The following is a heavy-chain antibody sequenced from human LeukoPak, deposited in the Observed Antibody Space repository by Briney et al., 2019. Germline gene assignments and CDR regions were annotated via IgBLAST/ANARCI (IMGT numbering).Heavy chain of an antibody. CDR3: ARPLGSGSYGY. J-gene: IGHJ4*02. CDR1: GFTFTNYW. D-gene: IGHD1-26*01. CDR2: INGDGSTT. Sequence: GGSLRLSCAASGFTFTNYWIHWVRQAPGKGLVWVSRINGDGSTTNYAGSVKGRFTTSRDNAKNTLYLRMNSLRAEDTAVYYCARPLGSGSYGYWGQGTLVTVSS. V-gene: IGHV3-74*01.